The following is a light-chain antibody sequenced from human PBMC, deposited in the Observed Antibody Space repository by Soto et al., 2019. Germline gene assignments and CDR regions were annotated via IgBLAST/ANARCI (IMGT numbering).Light chain of an antibody. Sequence: QSVLTQPPSVSGAPGQRVTISCTGSSSNIGAGYDVHWYQQLPGTAPKLLIYGNNNRPSWVPDRFSGSKSGTSGSLAITGLQAEDEADYYCQSYDSSLSGSNVVFGGGTKVTVL. CDR1: SSNIGAGYD. V-gene: IGLV1-40*01. CDR2: GNN. CDR3: QSYDSSLSGSNVV. J-gene: IGLJ2*01.